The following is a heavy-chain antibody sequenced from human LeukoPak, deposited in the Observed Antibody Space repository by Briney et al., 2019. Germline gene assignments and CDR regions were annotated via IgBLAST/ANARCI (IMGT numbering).Heavy chain of an antibody. Sequence: PSETLSLTCTVSGGFISSYYWSWIRQSPGKGLECIGYIYYSGSTNYNPSLKSRVTISVDTSKDQFSLRLSSVTAADTAVYYCARVAERSGWFDPWGQGTLVTVSS. V-gene: IGHV4-59*01. CDR2: IYYSGST. CDR3: ARVAERSGWFDP. J-gene: IGHJ5*02. CDR1: GGFISSYY.